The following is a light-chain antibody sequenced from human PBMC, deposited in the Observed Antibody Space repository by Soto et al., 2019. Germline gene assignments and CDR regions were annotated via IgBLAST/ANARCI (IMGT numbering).Light chain of an antibody. CDR2: KAS. CDR3: QHYNSYSEA. V-gene: IGKV1-5*03. CDR1: QTISSW. Sequence: DIQMTQSPSTLSGSVGDRVTITCRASQTISSWLAWYQQKPGKAPKLLIYKASTLKSGVPSRFSGSGSGTEFTLTISRLEPDDFATYYCQHYNSYSEALGKGTKVDIK. J-gene: IGKJ1*01.